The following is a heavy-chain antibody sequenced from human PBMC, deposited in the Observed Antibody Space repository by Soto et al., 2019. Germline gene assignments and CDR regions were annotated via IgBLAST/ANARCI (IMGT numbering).Heavy chain of an antibody. CDR1: GLSVSGKKY. Sequence: GSLRLSCAASGLSVSGKKYIAWVRQAPGKGLEWVSGVYDVDGTYYADSVKGRFTISRDTSKTIVFLEMNDLRPDDTAVYYCASWLQREHAYDVWGLGTTVTVSS. D-gene: IGHD1-1*01. CDR3: ASWLQREHAYDV. CDR2: VYDVDGT. V-gene: IGHV3-53*01. J-gene: IGHJ3*01.